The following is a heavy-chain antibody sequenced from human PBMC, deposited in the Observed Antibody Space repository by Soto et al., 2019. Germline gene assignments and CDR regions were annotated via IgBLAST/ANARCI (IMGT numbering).Heavy chain of an antibody. CDR2: IIPIFGTA. CDR1: GGTFSSYA. Sequence: GASVKVSCKASGGTFSSYAISWVRQAPGQGLEWMGGIIPIFGTANYAQKFQGRVTITADESTSTAYVELSSLRSEDTAVYYCARGFYYYGSGSYYLMDVWGQGTTVTVSS. J-gene: IGHJ6*02. V-gene: IGHV1-69*13. CDR3: ARGFYYYGSGSYYLMDV. D-gene: IGHD3-10*01.